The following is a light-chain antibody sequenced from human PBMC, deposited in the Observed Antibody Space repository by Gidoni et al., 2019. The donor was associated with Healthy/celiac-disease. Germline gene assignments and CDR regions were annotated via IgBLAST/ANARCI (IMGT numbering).Light chain of an antibody. CDR3: QSYDSSTEV. CDR2: EDN. J-gene: IGLJ1*01. V-gene: IGLV6-57*01. Sequence: NFMLTQPHSVSESPGKTVTISCTRSSGSIASNYVQWYQQRPGSSPTTVIYEDNQRPSGVPDRFSGSIDSSSNSASLTSSGLKTEDEADYYCQSYDSSTEVFGTGTKVTVL. CDR1: SGSIASNY.